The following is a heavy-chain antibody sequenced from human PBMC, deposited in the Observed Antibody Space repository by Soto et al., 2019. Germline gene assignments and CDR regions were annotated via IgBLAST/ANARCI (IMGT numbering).Heavy chain of an antibody. Sequence: SETLCLTCTVAGGYLSSGGYYWRWIRQHPGKGLEWIGYIYYSGSTYYNPSLKSRVTISVDTSKNQFSLKLSSVTAADTAVYYCARGGGLMHLFDYWGQGTLVTVSS. D-gene: IGHD3-16*01. CDR1: GGYLSSGGYY. J-gene: IGHJ4*02. V-gene: IGHV4-31*03. CDR2: IYYSGST. CDR3: ARGGGLMHLFDY.